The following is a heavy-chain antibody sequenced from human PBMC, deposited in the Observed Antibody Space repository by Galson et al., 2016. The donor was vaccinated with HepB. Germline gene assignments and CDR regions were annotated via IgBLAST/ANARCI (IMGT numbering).Heavy chain of an antibody. CDR1: GFSLSTSGMC. J-gene: IGHJ3*02. Sequence: PALVKPTQTLTLTCTFSGFSLSTSGMCVNWIRQPPGKALEWLARIDWDDDKYYSTSVKTRLTISRDTSKNQVVLTMTNMDPVDTATYYCARMDKSRAWPGDAFDIWGQGTIVTVSS. CDR2: IDWDDDK. CDR3: ARMDKSRAWPGDAFDI. V-gene: IGHV2-70*11.